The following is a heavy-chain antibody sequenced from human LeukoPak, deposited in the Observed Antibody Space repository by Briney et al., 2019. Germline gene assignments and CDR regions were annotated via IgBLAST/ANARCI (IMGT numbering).Heavy chain of an antibody. CDR2: IYAGDSDT. J-gene: IGHJ4*02. V-gene: IGHV5-51*01. CDR1: GDSFSTYW. CDR3: VRRRGGLMDGLDF. Sequence: GESLKISCKASGDSFSTYWIAWVRQMPGKGLEWMGVIYAGDSDTRYSPSFQGQVTISADKSLNTAYVQWSNLKASDTAMYYCVRRRGGLMDGLDFWGQGTLVTVSS. D-gene: IGHD2-8*01.